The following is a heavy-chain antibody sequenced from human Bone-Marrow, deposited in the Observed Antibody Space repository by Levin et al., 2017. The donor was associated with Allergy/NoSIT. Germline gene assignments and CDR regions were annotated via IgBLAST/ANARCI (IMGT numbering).Heavy chain of an antibody. D-gene: IGHD2-15*01. V-gene: IGHV3-9*01. CDR1: GFTFDDYA. J-gene: IGHJ6*02. CDR3: VKDVGSCRGGTCSRDDYGLDV. CDR2: TNWDANNI. Sequence: QAGGSLRLSCVASGFTFDDYAMHWVRQVPGKGLEWVSGTNWDANNIGYGDSVKGRFTTSRDNAKNSLYLQMNSLRPDDTALYYCVKDVGSCRGGTCSRDDYGLDVWGQGTTVTVSS.